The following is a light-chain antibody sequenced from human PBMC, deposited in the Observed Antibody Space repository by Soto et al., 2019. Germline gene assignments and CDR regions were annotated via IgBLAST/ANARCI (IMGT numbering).Light chain of an antibody. Sequence: EIVMTQSPATLSVSPGERATLSCRASQSLSSNLAWYQQKPGQAPRLLIYGASTRATGIPARFSGIGSGTEFTLTISSLQSEDFAVYYCQQYNNWPLWTFGQGTKVEIK. CDR1: QSLSSN. V-gene: IGKV3-15*01. CDR3: QQYNNWPLWT. J-gene: IGKJ1*01. CDR2: GAS.